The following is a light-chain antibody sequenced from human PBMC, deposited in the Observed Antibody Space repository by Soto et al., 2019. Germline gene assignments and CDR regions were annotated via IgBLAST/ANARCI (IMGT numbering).Light chain of an antibody. CDR3: QQYVNSPWT. CDR1: HSVSSN. J-gene: IGKJ1*01. V-gene: IGKV3-20*01. Sequence: EIVCTQSPASLSVYQGERATLSCRASHSVSSNLAWYQQRPGQAPRLLISGASTRATGIPDRFSGSGSGTDFTLTISRLEPEDFAVYYCQQYVNSPWTFGQGTKVDI. CDR2: GAS.